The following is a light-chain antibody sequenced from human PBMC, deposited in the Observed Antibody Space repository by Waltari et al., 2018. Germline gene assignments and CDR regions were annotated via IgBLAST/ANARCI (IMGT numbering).Light chain of an antibody. CDR1: QSISNS. V-gene: IGKV1-39*01. J-gene: IGKJ2*01. CDR2: AAS. CDR3: QHSYSTPHT. Sequence: DIQMTQSPSSLSASVGDRVTITCRASQSISNSLNWIQQKPGKAPKFLIYAASTLQSGGPSRFSGSGSGTDFTLTISSLQPEDFATYYCQHSYSTPHTFGQGTKLQIK.